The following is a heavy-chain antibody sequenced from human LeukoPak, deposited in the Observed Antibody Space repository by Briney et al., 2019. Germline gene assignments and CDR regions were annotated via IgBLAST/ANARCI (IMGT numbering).Heavy chain of an antibody. V-gene: IGHV1-2*04. CDR3: ARGGHYYYGSGSYYGNAFDI. CDR1: GYTFTGYY. CDR2: INPNSGGT. D-gene: IGHD3-10*01. Sequence: ASVKVSCKASGYTFTGYYMHWVRQAPGQGLEWMGWINPNSGGTNYAQKFQGWVTMTRDTSISTAYMELSRLRSDDTAVYYCARGGHYYYGSGSYYGNAFDIWGQGAMVTVSS. J-gene: IGHJ3*02.